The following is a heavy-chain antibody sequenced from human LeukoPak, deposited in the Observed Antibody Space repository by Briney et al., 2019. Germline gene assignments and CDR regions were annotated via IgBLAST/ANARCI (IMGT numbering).Heavy chain of an antibody. D-gene: IGHD3-9*01. CDR1: GYTFTSYG. J-gene: IGHJ4*02. Sequence: ASVKVSCKASGYTFTSYGISWVRQAPGQGLEWMGWISAYNGNTNYAQKLQGRVTMTTDTSTSTAYMELRSLRSDDTAVYYCARPHYDILTGYYNLDYWGPGTLVTVSS. CDR3: ARPHYDILTGYYNLDY. CDR2: ISAYNGNT. V-gene: IGHV1-18*04.